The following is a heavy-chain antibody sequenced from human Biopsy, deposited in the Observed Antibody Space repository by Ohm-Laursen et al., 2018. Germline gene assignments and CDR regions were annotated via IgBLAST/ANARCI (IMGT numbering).Heavy chain of an antibody. D-gene: IGHD6-19*01. CDR3: AKASGYSSGWPIDY. V-gene: IGHV3-9*01. Sequence: SLRLSCSASGFTFENYAMNWVRQAPGKGLEWVSGISWNSGSVVYADSVKGRFTISRDNAKNSLYLQMHSLRAEDTAFYYCAKASGYSSGWPIDYWGQGDLVTVSS. CDR2: ISWNSGSV. CDR1: GFTFENYA. J-gene: IGHJ4*02.